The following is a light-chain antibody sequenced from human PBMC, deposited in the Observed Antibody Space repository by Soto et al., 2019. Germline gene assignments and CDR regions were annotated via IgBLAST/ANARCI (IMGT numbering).Light chain of an antibody. CDR1: QSISTW. J-gene: IGKJ1*01. CDR3: QQCNSYPWT. Sequence: DIQMTQSPSTLPASVGGRVTITSRASQSISTWLAWYKQRPGKAPNILIYKASNLESGVPSRFRGSGSGTDFTLTISSLKPDDFATYYCQQCNSYPWTFGQGTKVDIK. CDR2: KAS. V-gene: IGKV1-5*03.